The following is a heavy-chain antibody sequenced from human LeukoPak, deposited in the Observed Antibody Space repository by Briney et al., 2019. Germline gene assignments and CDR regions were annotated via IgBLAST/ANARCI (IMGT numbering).Heavy chain of an antibody. CDR2: IYYSGST. J-gene: IGHJ5*02. CDR3: ARSPYYDFWSGYRTINWFGP. D-gene: IGHD3-3*01. CDR1: GGSISSSSYY. V-gene: IGHV4-39*01. Sequence: SETLSLTCTVSGGSISSSSYYWGWIRQPPGKGLEWIGSIYYSGSTYYNPSLKSRVTISVDTSKNRFSLKLSSVTAADTAVYYCARSPYYDFWSGYRTINWFGPWGQGTLVTVSS.